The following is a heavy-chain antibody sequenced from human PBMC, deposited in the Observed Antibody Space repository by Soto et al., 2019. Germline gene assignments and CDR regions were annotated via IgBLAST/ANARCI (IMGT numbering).Heavy chain of an antibody. CDR2: ISGSGGST. Sequence: PGRSLRLSCAASGFTFSSYAMSWVRQAPGKGLEWVSAISGSGGSTYYADSVKGRFTISRDNSKNTLYLQMNSLRAEDTAVCYCAKDYYDSSGYFDYWGQGTLVTVSS. CDR1: GFTFSSYA. CDR3: AKDYYDSSGYFDY. V-gene: IGHV3-23*01. J-gene: IGHJ4*02. D-gene: IGHD3-22*01.